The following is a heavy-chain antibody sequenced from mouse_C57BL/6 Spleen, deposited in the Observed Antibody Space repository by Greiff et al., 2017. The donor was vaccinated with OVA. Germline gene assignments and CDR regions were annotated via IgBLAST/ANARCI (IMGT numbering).Heavy chain of an antibody. J-gene: IGHJ4*01. Sequence: EVQRVESGPGLVKPSQSLSLTCSVTGYSITSGYYWNWIRQFPGNKLEWMGDISYDGRNNYNPSLKNRISITRYTSKNQFFLKLNSVTTEDTATYYCARREENGYVYAMDYWGQGTSVTVSS. CDR1: GYSITSGYY. D-gene: IGHD2-2*01. CDR2: ISYDGRN. V-gene: IGHV3-6*01. CDR3: ARREENGYVYAMDY.